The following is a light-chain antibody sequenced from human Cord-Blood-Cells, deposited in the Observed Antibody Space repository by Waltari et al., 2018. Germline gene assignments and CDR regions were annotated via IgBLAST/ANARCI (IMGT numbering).Light chain of an antibody. V-gene: IGKV1-33*01. CDR1: QGISNY. CDR2: DAS. CDR3: QQYDNLPLT. J-gene: IGKJ4*01. Sequence: DSHMTQSPSPLSASVGDRVTITCQASQGISNYLNWYQQKPGKAPKLLIYDASNLETGVPSRFSGSGSGTDFTFTISSLQPEDIATYYCQQYDNLPLTFGRGTKVEIK.